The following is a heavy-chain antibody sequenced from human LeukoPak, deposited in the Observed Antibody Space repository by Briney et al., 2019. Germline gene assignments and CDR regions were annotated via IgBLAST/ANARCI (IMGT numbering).Heavy chain of an antibody. CDR2: ISYDGSNK. J-gene: IGHJ4*02. D-gene: IGHD5-18*01. CDR1: GFTFSSYG. Sequence: GGSLRLSCAASGFTFSSYGMHWVRQAPGKGLEWVAVISYDGSNKYYADSVKGRFTISRDNSKNTLYLQMNSLRAEDTAVYYCARDVDTAMGPGFDYWGQGTLVTVSS. V-gene: IGHV3-30*19. CDR3: ARDVDTAMGPGFDY.